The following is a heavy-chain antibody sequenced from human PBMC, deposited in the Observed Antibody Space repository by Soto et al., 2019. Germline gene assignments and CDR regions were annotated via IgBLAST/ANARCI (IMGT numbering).Heavy chain of an antibody. Sequence: QLQLQESGPGLVKPSETLSLTCTVSGGSISSGSYYWGWIRQPPGKGLEWIGNIYYSGSTFYNPSLKSRVTFSVDTSKNHFSLKLTSVTAADTAVYYCARLVEGYLSWFDPWGQGTLVTVSS. V-gene: IGHV4-39*02. D-gene: IGHD2-15*01. CDR1: GGSISSGSYY. CDR2: IYYSGST. CDR3: ARLVEGYLSWFDP. J-gene: IGHJ5*02.